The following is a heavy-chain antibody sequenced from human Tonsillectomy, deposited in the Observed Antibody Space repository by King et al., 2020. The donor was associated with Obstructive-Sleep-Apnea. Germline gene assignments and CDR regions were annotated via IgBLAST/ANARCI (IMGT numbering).Heavy chain of an antibody. J-gene: IGHJ6*02. D-gene: IGHD5-18*01. CDR3: ARGIQLWFDYYYYGMDV. Sequence: QLVQSGAEVKKPGASVKVSCKASGYTFTGYYMHWVRQAPGQGLEWMGWINPNSGGTNYAQKFQGRVTMTRDTSISTAYMELSRLRYDDTAVYYCARGIQLWFDYYYYGMDVWGQGTTVTVSS. V-gene: IGHV1-2*02. CDR1: GYTFTGYY. CDR2: INPNSGGT.